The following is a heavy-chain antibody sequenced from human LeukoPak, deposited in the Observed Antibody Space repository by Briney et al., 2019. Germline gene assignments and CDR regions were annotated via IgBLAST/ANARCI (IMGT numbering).Heavy chain of an antibody. CDR1: GFTFSSYA. V-gene: IGHV3-23*01. J-gene: IGHJ6*02. CDR3: ARDAYVRDGYGDHLRDLVDV. Sequence: GGSLRLSCAASGFTFSSYAMSWVRQAPGKGLEWVSTISGSGRSTYYADSVKGRFTISRDNSKNTLYLQMNSLRAEDTAMYYSARDAYVRDGYGDHLRDLVDVWGQGTTVTVSS. D-gene: IGHD4-17*01. CDR2: ISGSGRST.